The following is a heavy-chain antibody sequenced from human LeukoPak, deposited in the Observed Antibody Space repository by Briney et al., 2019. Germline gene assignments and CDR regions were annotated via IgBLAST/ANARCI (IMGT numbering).Heavy chain of an antibody. CDR2: ISCDRGKT. V-gene: IGHV3-30*03. J-gene: IGHJ4*02. CDR1: GFTVSSNY. D-gene: IGHD6-13*01. CDR3: ARGCGADSWCFDY. Sequence: GGSLRLSCAASGFTVSSNYMKWVRQAPGKGLEWVALISCDRGKTSYAESVRGRFTISRDNTTNTLYIQMYSLKTEDTGVYYCARGCGADSWCFDYWGQGTLVTVSS.